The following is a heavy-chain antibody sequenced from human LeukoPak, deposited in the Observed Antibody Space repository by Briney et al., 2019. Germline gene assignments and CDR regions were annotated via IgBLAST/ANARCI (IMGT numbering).Heavy chain of an antibody. CDR2: IYHSGST. Sequence: SQTLSLTCAVSGGSISSGGDSWSWIRQPPGKGLEWIGYIYHSGSTYYNPSLKSRVTISVDRSKNQFSLKLSSVTAADTAVYYCARGEPTYYYGSGMGALDYWGQGTLVTVSS. D-gene: IGHD3-10*01. V-gene: IGHV4-30-2*01. CDR3: ARGEPTYYYGSGMGALDY. CDR1: GGSISSGGDS. J-gene: IGHJ4*02.